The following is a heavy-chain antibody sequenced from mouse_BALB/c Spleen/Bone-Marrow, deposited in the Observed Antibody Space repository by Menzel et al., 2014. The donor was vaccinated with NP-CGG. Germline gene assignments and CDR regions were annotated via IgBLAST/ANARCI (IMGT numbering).Heavy chain of an antibody. CDR1: GFTFSSYS. Sequence: VQLKESGGDLVKPGGSLKLSCVASGFTFSSYSMSWVRQTPDKRLEWVATISSGGSSTYYPASVKGRFTISRDNAKSTLYLQMSSLNSEDTAMYYCTRRPLQANSYFDCWGQGTTLTVSS. V-gene: IGHV5-6*01. D-gene: IGHD3-2*02. CDR2: ISSGGSST. CDR3: TRRPLQANSYFDC. J-gene: IGHJ2*01.